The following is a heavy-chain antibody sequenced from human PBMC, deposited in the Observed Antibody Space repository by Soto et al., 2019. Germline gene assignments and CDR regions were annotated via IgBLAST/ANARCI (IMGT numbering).Heavy chain of an antibody. V-gene: IGHV4-34*02. Sequence: QVLLQQWGAGLLKPSETLSVTCAVDGGSFSGYYWSWIRQPPGKGLEWIGEINHSGSTNYNPSLKSRVTISVDTSKSQFSLKLSSLTAADTAVYFCARGDFGSGNYWGQGTLVTVSS. CDR2: INHSGST. D-gene: IGHD3-10*01. J-gene: IGHJ4*02. CDR1: GGSFSGYY. CDR3: ARGDFGSGNY.